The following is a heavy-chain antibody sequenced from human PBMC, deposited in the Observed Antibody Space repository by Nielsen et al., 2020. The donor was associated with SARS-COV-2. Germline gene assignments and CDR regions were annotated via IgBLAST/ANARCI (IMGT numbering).Heavy chain of an antibody. V-gene: IGHV3-7*01. CDR3: ARDWSRAFDV. CDR1: ALTVTSLW. J-gene: IGHJ3*01. Sequence: SLTPSCVPAALTVTSLWMSWVRPVPANGLEWVADIKPDGSEKFYVDSVKGRFTISRDNAKNSMSLQMNSQRVEDTAVYYCARDWSRAFDVWGQGTMVTVSS. CDR2: IKPDGSEK.